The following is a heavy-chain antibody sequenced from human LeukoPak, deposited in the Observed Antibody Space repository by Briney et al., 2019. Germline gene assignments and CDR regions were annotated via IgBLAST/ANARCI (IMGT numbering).Heavy chain of an antibody. Sequence: GGSLRLSCAASGFTFSSYVMHWVRQAPGKGLEWVAIISYDGSNEYYADSVKGRFTISRDNSKNTLYLQMNSLRAADTAVYYCARDPWGAVAGESFDYWGQGTLVTVSS. J-gene: IGHJ4*02. D-gene: IGHD6-19*01. CDR1: GFTFSSYV. CDR3: ARDPWGAVAGESFDY. CDR2: ISYDGSNE. V-gene: IGHV3-30*04.